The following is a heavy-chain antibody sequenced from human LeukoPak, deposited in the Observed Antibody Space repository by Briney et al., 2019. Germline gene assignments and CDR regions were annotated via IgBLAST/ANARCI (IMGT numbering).Heavy chain of an antibody. V-gene: IGHV4-61*01. J-gene: IGHJ4*02. Sequence: SETLSLTCTVSGGSFSSGYYYWSWIRQPPGKGLEWIGYFYYSGSTNYNPSLKSRVTMSVDTSKNQFSLKLSSVTAADTAVYYCARHSGAGTGFVYWGQGTLVTV. CDR2: FYYSGST. CDR3: ARHSGAGTGFVY. CDR1: GGSFSSGYYY. D-gene: IGHD6-19*01.